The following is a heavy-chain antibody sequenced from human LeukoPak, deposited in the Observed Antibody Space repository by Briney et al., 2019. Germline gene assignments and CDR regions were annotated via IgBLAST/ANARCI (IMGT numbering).Heavy chain of an antibody. CDR2: IIPILGIA. CDR3: ARTRDYGNWYFDL. V-gene: IGHV1-69*02. Sequence: SVKVFCKASGGTFSSYTISWVRQAPGQGLEWMGRIIPILGIANYAQKFQGRVTITADKSTSTAYMELSSLRSEDTAVYYCARTRDYGNWYFDLWGRGTLVTVSS. D-gene: IGHD4-17*01. CDR1: GGTFSSYT. J-gene: IGHJ2*01.